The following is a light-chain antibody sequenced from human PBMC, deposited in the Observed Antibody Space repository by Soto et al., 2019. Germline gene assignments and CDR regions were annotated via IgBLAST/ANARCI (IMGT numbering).Light chain of an antibody. Sequence: EIVLTQSPVTLSLSPGETATLSCRASQSVGTYLAWYQLKSGQAPRLLIYEASKRATGIPARFSGRGSGTDFTLTTSSLEPEDFALYYCQQGSNWPPLTFGGGTKVEIK. J-gene: IGKJ4*01. CDR1: QSVGTY. V-gene: IGKV3-11*01. CDR3: QQGSNWPPLT. CDR2: EAS.